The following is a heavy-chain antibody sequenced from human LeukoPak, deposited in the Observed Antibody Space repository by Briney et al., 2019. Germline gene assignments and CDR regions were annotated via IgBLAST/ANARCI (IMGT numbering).Heavy chain of an antibody. CDR2: ISATGAGT. CDR1: GFTFTTYA. D-gene: IGHD1-1*01. CDR3: ARIAPTTGSEY. J-gene: IGHJ4*02. V-gene: IGHV3-23*01. Sequence: GGSLRLSCAASGFTFTTYALTWVRQAPGKGLEWVSSISATGAGTFYAGSAKGRFTISRDNSENTLYLQMNGLRAEDTAVYYCARIAPTTGSEYWGQGTLVTVSP.